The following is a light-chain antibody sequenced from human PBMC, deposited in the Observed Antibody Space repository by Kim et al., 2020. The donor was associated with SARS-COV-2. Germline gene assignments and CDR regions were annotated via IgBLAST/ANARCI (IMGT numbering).Light chain of an antibody. V-gene: IGLV4-60*03. Sequence: QLALTQSSSASASLGSSVKLTCTLSSGHSSYIIAWHQQQPGKAPRYLMKLEGSGSYNKGSGVPDRFSGSSSGADRYLTISNLQSEDEADYYCETWDSNTPWVFGGGTQLTVL. CDR3: ETWDSNTPWV. J-gene: IGLJ3*02. CDR1: SGHSSYI. CDR2: LEGSGSY.